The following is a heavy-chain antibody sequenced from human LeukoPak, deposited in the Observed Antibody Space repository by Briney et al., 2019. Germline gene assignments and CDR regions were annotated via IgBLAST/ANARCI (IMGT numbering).Heavy chain of an antibody. CDR1: GFTFSSYS. V-gene: IGHV3-21*01. Sequence: GGSLRLSCAASGFTFSSYSMNWVRQAPGKGLEWVSSISSSSSYIYYADSVKGRSTISRDNAKNSLYLQMNSLRAEDTAVYYCARDLSSSPEWGGDYWGQGTLVTVSS. CDR2: ISSSSSYI. J-gene: IGHJ4*02. D-gene: IGHD6-6*01. CDR3: ARDLSSSPEWGGDY.